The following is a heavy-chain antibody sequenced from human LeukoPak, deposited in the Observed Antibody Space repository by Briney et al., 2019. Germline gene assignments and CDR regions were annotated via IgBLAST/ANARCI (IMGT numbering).Heavy chain of an antibody. CDR1: GYTFTTYG. D-gene: IGHD2-2*01. V-gene: IGHV1-18*01. J-gene: IGHJ4*02. CDR2: ISAYNANT. Sequence: GASVKVSCKASGYTFTTYGITWVRQAPGQGLEWMGWISAYNANTNYAQKFQGRVTMTTDTSTSTAYMELRSLRSDDTAVYSCARDYCSGSSCSFDYWGQGTLVTVSS. CDR3: ARDYCSGSSCSFDY.